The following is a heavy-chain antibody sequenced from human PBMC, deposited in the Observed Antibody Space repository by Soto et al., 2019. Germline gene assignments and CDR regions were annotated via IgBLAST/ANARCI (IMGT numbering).Heavy chain of an antibody. CDR1: GYTFTSYA. CDR2: INAGNGNT. D-gene: IGHD3-3*01. J-gene: IGHJ6*03. CDR3: ARVESDYYYYYYMDV. Sequence: ASVKVSCKASGYTFTSYAMHWVRQAPGQRLEWMGWINAGNGNTKYSQKFQGRVTITRDTSASTAYMELSSLRSEDTAVYYCARVESDYYYYYYMDVWGKGTTVTVSS. V-gene: IGHV1-3*01.